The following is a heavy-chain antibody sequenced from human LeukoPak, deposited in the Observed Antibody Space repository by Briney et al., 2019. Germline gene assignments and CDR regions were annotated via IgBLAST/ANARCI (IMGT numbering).Heavy chain of an antibody. V-gene: IGHV4-39*01. CDR2: IYYSGST. CDR3: ARHGGYDSSGYCMYYFDY. Sequence: PSETLSLTCTVSGGSISSSSYYWGWIRQPPGKGLEWIGSIYYSGSTYYNPSLKSRVTISVDTSKNQFSLKLSSVTAADTAVYYCARHGGYDSSGYCMYYFDYWGQGTLVTVSS. CDR1: GGSISSSSYY. J-gene: IGHJ4*02. D-gene: IGHD3-22*01.